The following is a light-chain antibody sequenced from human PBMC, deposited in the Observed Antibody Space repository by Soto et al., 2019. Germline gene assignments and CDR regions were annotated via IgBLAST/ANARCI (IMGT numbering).Light chain of an antibody. J-gene: IGKJ4*01. CDR2: GVS. V-gene: IGKV3-15*01. CDR1: QSVSSY. CDR3: QQSNNWPPLT. Sequence: EIVLTQSPGTLSLSPGERATLSCRASQSVSSYLAWYQQKPGQPPRLLIYGVSTRATGVPARFSGSGSETDFSLTISSLQIEDFALYYCQQSNNWPPLTFGGGTKVDI.